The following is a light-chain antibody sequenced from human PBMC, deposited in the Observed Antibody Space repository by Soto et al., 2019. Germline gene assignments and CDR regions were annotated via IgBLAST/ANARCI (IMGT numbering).Light chain of an antibody. Sequence: EIVLTHSPGTLSLSPGERATLSCRASNSVSSSYLAWYQQKPGPAPRLLIYGASSRATGIPDRFSGSGSGTYFDCTISRLEPEDVALYSSHQYDSSTRNFGGGKKVEI. CDR2: GAS. CDR1: NSVSSSY. CDR3: HQYDSSTRN. V-gene: IGKV3-20*01. J-gene: IGKJ4*01.